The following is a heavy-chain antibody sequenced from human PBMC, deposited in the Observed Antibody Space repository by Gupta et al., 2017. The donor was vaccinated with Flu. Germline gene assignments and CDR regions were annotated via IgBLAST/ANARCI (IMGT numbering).Heavy chain of an antibody. Sequence: EVKLLESGGGLEQPGGSLRLSCAASGFAFTNYAMSWVRQAPGKGLQWVSSVSGTGGSTFYADSVKGRFTISRDNFKNTVYLQMNSLRVEDTAVYYCAKDHDADSTGSDGFDAWGQGTIITVSS. J-gene: IGHJ3*01. CDR1: GFAFTNYA. CDR2: VSGTGGST. V-gene: IGHV3-23*01. D-gene: IGHD2-8*02. CDR3: AKDHDADSTGSDGFDA.